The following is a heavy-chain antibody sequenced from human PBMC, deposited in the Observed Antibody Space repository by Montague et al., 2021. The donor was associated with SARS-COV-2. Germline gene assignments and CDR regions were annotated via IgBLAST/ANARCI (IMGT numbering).Heavy chain of an antibody. CDR3: ARVGRGSSWYEVAFDI. J-gene: IGHJ3*02. V-gene: IGHV4-59*01. CDR1: GGSISRYS. CDR2: IYNSGST. D-gene: IGHD6-13*01. Sequence: SETLSLTCTVSGGSISRYSWTWIRQPPGKGLEWIGYIYNSGSTXXXPSXXXRVTISVDTSKNQSSLKLSSVAAADTAVYYCARVGRGSSWYEVAFDIWGQGTMVTVSS.